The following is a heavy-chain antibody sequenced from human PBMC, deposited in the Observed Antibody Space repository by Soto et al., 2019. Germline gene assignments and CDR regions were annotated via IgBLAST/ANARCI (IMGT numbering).Heavy chain of an antibody. D-gene: IGHD3-22*01. V-gene: IGHV1-46*01. J-gene: IGHJ4*02. Sequence: QVQLVQSGAEVKKPGASVKVSCKASGYTFTSYYMHWVRQAPGQGLEWMGIINPSGGSTSYAQKFQGSVTMTRDTSTSTVYMELSSLRSEDTAVYYCARGDNYDSSGYYLSHFDYWGQGTLVTVSS. CDR1: GYTFTSYY. CDR2: INPSGGST. CDR3: ARGDNYDSSGYYLSHFDY.